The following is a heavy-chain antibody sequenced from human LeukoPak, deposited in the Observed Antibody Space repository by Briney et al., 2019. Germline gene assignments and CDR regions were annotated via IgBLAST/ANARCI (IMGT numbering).Heavy chain of an antibody. J-gene: IGHJ5*02. CDR2: IYYSGST. V-gene: IGHV4-31*03. D-gene: IGHD6-13*01. Sequence: SETLSLTCTVSGGSISSGGYYWSWIRQHPGKGLEWIGYIYYSGSTYYNPSLKSRVTISVDTSKNQFSLKLSSVTAADTAVYYCARLPIGNSSSWSGYWFDPWGQGTLVTVSS. CDR1: GGSISSGGYY. CDR3: ARLPIGNSSSWSGYWFDP.